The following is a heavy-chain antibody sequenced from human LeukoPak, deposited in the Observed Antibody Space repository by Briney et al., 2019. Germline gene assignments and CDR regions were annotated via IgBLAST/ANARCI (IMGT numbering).Heavy chain of an antibody. D-gene: IGHD3-22*01. CDR2: IYYSGST. CDR1: GGSISSYY. V-gene: IGHV4-39*07. CDR3: ARESAYSYYYDSSLRPFDY. Sequence: SETLSLTCTVSGGSISSYYWGWIRQPPGKGLEWIGSIYYSGSTYYNPSLKSRVTISVDTSKNQFSLKLSSVTAADTAVYYCARESAYSYYYDSSLRPFDYWGQGTLVTVSS. J-gene: IGHJ4*02.